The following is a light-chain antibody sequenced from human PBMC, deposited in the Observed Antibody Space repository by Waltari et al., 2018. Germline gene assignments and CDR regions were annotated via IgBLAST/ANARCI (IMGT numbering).Light chain of an antibody. J-gene: IGKJ4*01. V-gene: IGKV3-11*01. Sequence: EVVLTQSPATLSLSPGERANLSCRASQSVSDYLVWYQQKPGQAPRLLIYDASKRATGIPPRFSGSGSGTDFTLTISSLEPEDIAVYYCQHRSTWRHTFGGGTKVEIK. CDR1: QSVSDY. CDR3: QHRSTWRHT. CDR2: DAS.